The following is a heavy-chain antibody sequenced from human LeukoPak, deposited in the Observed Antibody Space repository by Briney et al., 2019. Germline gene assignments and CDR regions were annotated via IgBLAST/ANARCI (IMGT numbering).Heavy chain of an antibody. CDR3: ARRVGTRDWYFDL. V-gene: IGHV4-61*01. J-gene: IGHJ2*01. Sequence: PSETLSLTCAVSGGSVNSGSYYWSWIRQHPGKGLEWIGYIYYTGITNYNPSLKSRVTISVDTSKNQFSLKLTSVTAADTAVYYCARRVGTRDWYFDLWGRGTLVTVSS. CDR1: GGSVNSGSYY. D-gene: IGHD1-14*01. CDR2: IYYTGIT.